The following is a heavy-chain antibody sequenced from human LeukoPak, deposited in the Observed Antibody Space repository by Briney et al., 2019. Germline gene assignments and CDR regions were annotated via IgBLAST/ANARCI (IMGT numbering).Heavy chain of an antibody. CDR2: INQSGST. D-gene: IGHD3-22*01. CDR1: GGSFSGYY. V-gene: IGHV4-34*01. Sequence: SETLSLTCAVYGGSFSGYYWGWIRQPPGKGLEWIGEINQSGSTNYNPSLKSRVTISVDTSKNQFSLKLSSVTAADTAVYYCARGPYYYDSSGYWDFDYWGQGTLVTVSS. J-gene: IGHJ4*02. CDR3: ARGPYYYDSSGYWDFDY.